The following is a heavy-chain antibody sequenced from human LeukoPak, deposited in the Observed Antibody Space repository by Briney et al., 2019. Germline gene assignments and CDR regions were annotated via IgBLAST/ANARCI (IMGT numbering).Heavy chain of an antibody. Sequence: GGSLRLSCAASGFTFSSYAMYWVRQAPGKGLEWVAVISYDGSNKYYADSVKGRFTISRDNSKNTLYLQMNSLRAEDTAVYYCAKVRWDNSGWYYLDSWGQGTLVTVSS. CDR2: ISYDGSNK. D-gene: IGHD6-19*01. J-gene: IGHJ4*02. CDR1: GFTFSSYA. V-gene: IGHV3-30*04. CDR3: AKVRWDNSGWYYLDS.